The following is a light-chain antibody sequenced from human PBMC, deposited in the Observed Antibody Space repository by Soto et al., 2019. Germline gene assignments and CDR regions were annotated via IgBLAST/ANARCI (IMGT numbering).Light chain of an antibody. V-gene: IGKV3-20*01. CDR3: QQYGSSFT. CDR1: QSVSGSY. J-gene: IGKJ5*01. CDR2: GAS. Sequence: EIVLTQSPGTLSLSPGERATLSCRASQSVSGSYLAWYQQKPGQAPRLLIYGASTRAAGIPDRFSGSGSGTDFPLTISRLDPEDFAVYYCQQYGSSFTFGQGTRLEIK.